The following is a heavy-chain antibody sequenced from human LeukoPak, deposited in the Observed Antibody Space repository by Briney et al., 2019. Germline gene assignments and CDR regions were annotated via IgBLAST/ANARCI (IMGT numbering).Heavy chain of an antibody. V-gene: IGHV6-1*01. J-gene: IGHJ3*02. D-gene: IGHD6-13*01. Sequence: SQTLSLTCAISGASVSSNSATWDWIRQSPSGGLEWLGTTYHRSRWYHDYAVSVKSRITINAETSKNQFSLQLTSVIAEDTAVYFCAYSSSLMPDAYNIWGQGTMVIVSS. CDR3: AYSSSLMPDAYNI. CDR1: GASVSSNSAT. CDR2: TYHRSRWYH.